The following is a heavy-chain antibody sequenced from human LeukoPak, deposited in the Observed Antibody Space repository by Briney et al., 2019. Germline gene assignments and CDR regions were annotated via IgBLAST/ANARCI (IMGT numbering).Heavy chain of an antibody. Sequence: PSETLSLTCAVYGGSFSGYYWSWIRQPPGKGLEWIGEINHSGSTNYNPSLKSRVTISVDTSKNQFSLKLSSVTAADTAVYYCARHVSSGWAYWGQGTLVTVSS. J-gene: IGHJ4*02. CDR1: GGSFSGYY. D-gene: IGHD6-19*01. CDR2: INHSGST. V-gene: IGHV4-34*01. CDR3: ARHVSSGWAY.